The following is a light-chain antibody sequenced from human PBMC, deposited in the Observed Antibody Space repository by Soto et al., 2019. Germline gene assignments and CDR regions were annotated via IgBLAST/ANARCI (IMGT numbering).Light chain of an antibody. CDR3: QVYNSPSDVPVV. CDR1: EIGSRS. Sequence: SYVVTQSPSVSVAPGQAASITCGGDEIGSRSVHWYQQKPGQAPVVVIYDDTSRPSGIPERFSASNSGNTATLTISRVEAGDEADYYCQVYNSPSDVPVVFGGGTKVTVL. V-gene: IGLV3-21*02. CDR2: DDT. J-gene: IGLJ2*01.